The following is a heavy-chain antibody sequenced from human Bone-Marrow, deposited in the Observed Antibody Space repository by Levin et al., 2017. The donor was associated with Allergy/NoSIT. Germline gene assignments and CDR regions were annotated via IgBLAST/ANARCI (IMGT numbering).Heavy chain of an antibody. CDR3: ARGFVVVPAAMAELDY. D-gene: IGHD2-2*01. CDR1: GYTFTSYG. V-gene: IGHV1-18*01. J-gene: IGHJ4*02. Sequence: ASVKVSCKASGYTFTSYGISWVRQAPGQGLEWMGWISAYNGNTNYAQKLQGRVTMTTDTSTSTAYMELRSLRSDDTAVYYCARGFVVVPAAMAELDYWGQGTLVTVSS. CDR2: ISAYNGNT.